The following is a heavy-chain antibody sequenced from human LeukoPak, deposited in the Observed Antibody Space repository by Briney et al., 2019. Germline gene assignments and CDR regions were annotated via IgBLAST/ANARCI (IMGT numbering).Heavy chain of an antibody. Sequence: PGGSLRLSCAASRFTFSSYWMSWVRQAPGKGLEWVANIKQDGSEKYYVDSVKGRFTISRDNAKNSLYLQMNSLRAEDTAVYYCAREGGYDMYYFDYWGQGTLVTVSS. D-gene: IGHD5-12*01. J-gene: IGHJ4*02. V-gene: IGHV3-7*01. CDR3: AREGGYDMYYFDY. CDR1: RFTFSSYW. CDR2: IKQDGSEK.